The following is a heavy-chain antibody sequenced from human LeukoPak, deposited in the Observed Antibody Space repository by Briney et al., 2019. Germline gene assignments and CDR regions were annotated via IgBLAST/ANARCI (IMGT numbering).Heavy chain of an antibody. V-gene: IGHV3-7*03. D-gene: IGHD6-13*01. CDR2: IRQDGDTK. CDR3: ARSLPYGTTWYGRSDF. CDR1: GFPLNAYW. J-gene: IGHJ4*02. Sequence: GGSLRLSCAASGFPLNAYWMTWVRQAPGKGLEWVANIRQDGDTKYYVDSVKGRFTISRDNAMNSLYLQMNSLRAEDTAIYYCARSLPYGTTWYGRSDFWGQGTLVTVFS.